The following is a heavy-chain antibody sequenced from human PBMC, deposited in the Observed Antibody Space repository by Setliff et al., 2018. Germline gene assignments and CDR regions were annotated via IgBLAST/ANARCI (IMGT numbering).Heavy chain of an antibody. Sequence: TLSLTCAVYGGSFSGYYWSWIRQPPGKGLEWIGEINHSGSTNYNPSLKRRVTLSFDPSTPPFSLNLRSVTAASTAVYYCARVRRQWLARAFAIWGQGTMVTVSS. CDR2: INHSGST. D-gene: IGHD6-19*01. V-gene: IGHV4-34*01. CDR3: ARVRRQWLARAFAI. J-gene: IGHJ3*02. CDR1: GGSFSGYY.